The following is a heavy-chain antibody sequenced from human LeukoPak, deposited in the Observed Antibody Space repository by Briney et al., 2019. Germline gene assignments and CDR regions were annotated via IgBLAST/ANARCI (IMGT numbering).Heavy chain of an antibody. CDR1: GFTVSSNY. D-gene: IGHD6-19*01. CDR3: ASSYFLGIAVAGTNY. J-gene: IGHJ4*02. CDR2: IYSGGST. V-gene: IGHV3-66*01. Sequence: PGGSLRLSCAASGFTVSSNYMSWVRQAPGKGLEWVSVIYSGGSTYYADSVKGRFTISRDNSKNTLYLQMNSLRAEDTAVYYCASSYFLGIAVAGTNYWGQGTLVTVSS.